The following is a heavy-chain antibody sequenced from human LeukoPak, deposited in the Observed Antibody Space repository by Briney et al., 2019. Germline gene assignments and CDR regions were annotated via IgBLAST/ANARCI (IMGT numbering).Heavy chain of an antibody. Sequence: GGSLRLSCAASGFIFSSYSMNWVRQAPGKGLEWVSSISSGSSYIYYADSVKGRFTISRDNAKNSLYLQMNSLSAEDTAVYDCAYTSGYDFSSYYYYYMDVWGKGTTVTVSS. J-gene: IGHJ6*03. D-gene: IGHD5-12*01. CDR3: AYTSGYDFSSYYYYYMDV. CDR1: GFIFSSYS. V-gene: IGHV3-21*01. CDR2: ISSGSSYI.